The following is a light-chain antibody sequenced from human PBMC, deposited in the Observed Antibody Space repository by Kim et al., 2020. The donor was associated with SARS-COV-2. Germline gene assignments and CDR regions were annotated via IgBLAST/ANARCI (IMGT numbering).Light chain of an antibody. V-gene: IGLV3-19*01. J-gene: IGLJ3*02. CDR3: NSRDSSGNPWV. Sequence: ALEQTVRITSKGDSLRIYYASWYQQKPGQAPVLVIYGKNNRPSGIPDRFSGSSSGNTASLTITGAQAEDEADYYCNSRDSSGNPWVFGGGTQLTVL. CDR1: SLRIYY. CDR2: GKN.